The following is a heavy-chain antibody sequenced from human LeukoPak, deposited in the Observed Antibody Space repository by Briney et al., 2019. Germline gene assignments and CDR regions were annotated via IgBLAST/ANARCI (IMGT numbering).Heavy chain of an antibody. J-gene: IGHJ6*03. CDR2: INPNSGGT. CDR3: ARGSDCSSTSCYNYYYYYYMDV. D-gene: IGHD2-2*02. V-gene: IGHV1-2*02. CDR1: GYTFTGYY. Sequence: ASVKVSCKASGYTFTGYYMHWVRQAPGQWLEGMGWINPNSGGTNYAQKFQGRVTMNRDTSISTAYMELSRLRSDDTAVYYCARGSDCSSTSCYNYYYYYYMDVWGKGTTVTVSS.